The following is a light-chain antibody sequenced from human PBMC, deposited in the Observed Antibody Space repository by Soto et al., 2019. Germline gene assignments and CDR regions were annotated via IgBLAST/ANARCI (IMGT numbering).Light chain of an antibody. CDR1: SSDVGSYNL. CDR2: EVS. V-gene: IGLV2-14*02. Sequence: QSALTQPASVSGSPGQSITISCTGTSSDVGSYNLVSWYQQHPGKAPKLMIYEVSKRPSGVPDRFSGSKSGNTASLTVSGLQAEDEADYYCSSLGVFGTGTKLTVL. CDR3: SSLGV. J-gene: IGLJ1*01.